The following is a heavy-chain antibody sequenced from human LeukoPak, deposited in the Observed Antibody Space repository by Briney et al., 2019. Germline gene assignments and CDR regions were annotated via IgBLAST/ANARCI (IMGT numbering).Heavy chain of an antibody. D-gene: IGHD3-10*01. CDR3: ARPWYYYGSGSHYYYMDV. V-gene: IGHV1-2*02. CDR1: GYTFTGYY. CDR2: INPNSGGT. J-gene: IGHJ6*03. Sequence: ASVKVSCKASGYTFTGYYMHWVRQAPGQGLEWMGWINPNSGGTNYAQKFQGRVTMTRDTSISTAYMELSRLRSDDTAVYYRARPWYYYGSGSHYYYMDVWGKGTTVTVSS.